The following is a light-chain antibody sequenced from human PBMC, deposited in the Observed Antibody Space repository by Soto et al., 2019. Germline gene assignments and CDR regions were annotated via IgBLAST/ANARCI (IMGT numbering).Light chain of an antibody. CDR3: QTWGADIVV. CDR2: LNSDGSH. Sequence: QLVLTQSPSASASLGASVKLTCTLSRGHSSYAIAWHQQQPEKGPRYLMKLNSDGSHSKGDGIPDRFSGASSGAERYLSIAGRQSEYEADYFCQTWGADIVVFGGGTKLTVL. J-gene: IGLJ2*01. V-gene: IGLV4-69*01. CDR1: RGHSSYA.